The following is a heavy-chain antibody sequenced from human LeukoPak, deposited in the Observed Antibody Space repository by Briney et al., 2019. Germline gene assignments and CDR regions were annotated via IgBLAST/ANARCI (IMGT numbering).Heavy chain of an antibody. V-gene: IGHV3-43*01. CDR3: AKELDTMFFDY. CDR2: AGWAGGTT. J-gene: IGHJ4*02. D-gene: IGHD3-10*02. Sequence: GGSLRLSCAASGFTFSSNWMHWVRQAPGKGLVWVSLAGWAGGTTFYSDSVRGRFTISRDSGRKSVYLQMNSLTTDDTAFYFCAKELDTMFFDYWGQGALVTVSS. CDR1: GFTFSSNW.